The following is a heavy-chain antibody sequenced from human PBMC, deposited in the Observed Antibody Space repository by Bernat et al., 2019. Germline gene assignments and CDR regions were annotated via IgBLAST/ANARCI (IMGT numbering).Heavy chain of an antibody. CDR1: GGSISSSNW. V-gene: IGHV4-4*02. D-gene: IGHD4-23*01. Sequence: QVQLQESGPGLVKPSGTLSLTCAVSGGSISSSNWWSWVRQPPGKGLEWIGEIYHSGSTYYNPSLKSRVTISVDTSKNQFSLKLSSVTAADTAVYYCARQTVVTDTFDYWGQGTLVTVSS. J-gene: IGHJ4*02. CDR3: ARQTVVTDTFDY. CDR2: IYHSGST.